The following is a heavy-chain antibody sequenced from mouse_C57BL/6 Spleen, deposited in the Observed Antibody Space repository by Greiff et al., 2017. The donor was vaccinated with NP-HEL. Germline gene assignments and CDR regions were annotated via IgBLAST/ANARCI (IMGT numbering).Heavy chain of an antibody. CDR1: GYAFSSYW. J-gene: IGHJ1*03. Sequence: QVQLQQSGAELVKPGASVKISCKASGYAFSSYWMNWVKQRPGKGLEWIGQIYPGDGDTNYNGKFKGKATLTADKSSSTAYMQLSSLTSEDSAVYFCANYGSPDWYFDVWGTGTTVTVSS. D-gene: IGHD1-1*01. CDR3: ANYGSPDWYFDV. V-gene: IGHV1-80*01. CDR2: IYPGDGDT.